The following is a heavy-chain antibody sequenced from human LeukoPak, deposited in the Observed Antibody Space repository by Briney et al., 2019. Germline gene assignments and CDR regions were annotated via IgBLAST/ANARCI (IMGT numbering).Heavy chain of an antibody. V-gene: IGHV5-51*01. Sequence: GESLKISCKGSGYSFTSYWIGWVRQMPGKGLEWMGITYPGDSDTRYSPSFQGQVTISADKSISTAYLQWSSLKASDTAMYYCARGYCSSTSCYKPAGHRGLPDYWGQGTLVTVSS. J-gene: IGHJ4*02. D-gene: IGHD2-2*02. CDR3: ARGYCSSTSCYKPAGHRGLPDY. CDR1: GYSFTSYW. CDR2: TYPGDSDT.